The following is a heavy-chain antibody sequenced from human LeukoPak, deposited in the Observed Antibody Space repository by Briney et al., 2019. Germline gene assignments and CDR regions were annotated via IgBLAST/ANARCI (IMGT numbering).Heavy chain of an antibody. V-gene: IGHV3-23*01. CDR3: AKYYYDGAAYSFDY. CDR1: GFTFTNYA. J-gene: IGHJ4*02. Sequence: PGGSLRLSCAASGFTFTNYAMSWVRQAPGKGLEWVSSINGDGSSTYYADSVKGRFTISRDNSKNTLSLQMNSLSAEDTALYYCAKYYYDGAAYSFDYWGQGTLVTVSS. D-gene: IGHD3-22*01. CDR2: INGDGSST.